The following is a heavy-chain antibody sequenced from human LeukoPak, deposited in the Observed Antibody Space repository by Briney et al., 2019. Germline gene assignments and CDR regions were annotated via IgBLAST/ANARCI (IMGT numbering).Heavy chain of an antibody. D-gene: IGHD3-10*01. Sequence: SETLSLTCTVSGGSISSYHWGWIRQPPGKGLEWIGRLYNTGSTDNTDSNPSLQSRVTISADTSMNQFSLRLTSVTAADTAVYYCARDFGAGSYRYGMDVWGQGTTVTVSS. V-gene: IGHV4-39*07. J-gene: IGHJ6*02. CDR3: ARDFGAGSYRYGMDV. CDR2: LYNTGSTDN. CDR1: GGSISSYH.